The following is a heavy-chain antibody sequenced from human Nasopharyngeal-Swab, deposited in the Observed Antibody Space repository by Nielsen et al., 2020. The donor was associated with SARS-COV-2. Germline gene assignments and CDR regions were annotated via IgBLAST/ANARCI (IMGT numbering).Heavy chain of an antibody. D-gene: IGHD3-10*01. Sequence: SETLSLTCTVSGCSITSGSYSWSWIRQPAGKGLEWIGRIYTSASTNYNPSLKSRVTISVDTSKNQFSLKLSSVTAADTAVYYCGRGALGWFDPWGQGTLVAVSS. J-gene: IGHJ5*02. V-gene: IGHV4-61*02. CDR1: GCSITSGSYS. CDR3: GRGALGWFDP. CDR2: IYTSAST.